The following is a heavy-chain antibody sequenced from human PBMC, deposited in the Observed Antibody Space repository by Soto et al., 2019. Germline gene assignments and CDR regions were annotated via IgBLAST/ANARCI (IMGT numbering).Heavy chain of an antibody. CDR3: AREVAADGTFREDVFDI. J-gene: IGHJ3*02. Sequence: QVQLVQSGAEVKKPGSSVKVSCKASGGTFSNHAINWVRQAPGQGLEWMGRIIPIFTTTDYAQRLQGRVTITADESTITAYMELSSLKHDDTAVYYCAREVAADGTFREDVFDIWGQGTMVTVSS. CDR2: IIPIFTTT. D-gene: IGHD6-13*01. V-gene: IGHV1-69*12. CDR1: GGTFSNHA.